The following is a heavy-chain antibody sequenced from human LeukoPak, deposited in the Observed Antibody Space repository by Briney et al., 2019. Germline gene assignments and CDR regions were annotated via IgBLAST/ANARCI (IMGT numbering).Heavy chain of an antibody. Sequence: GGSLRLSCEASGFTLSTYWMNWVRQLPGKGLDWVANINPDGSGKRYVDSVKGRFTIARDNADNSLSLQMNSLRAEDTAVYYCASWGAGGNSWGQGTLVNVSS. J-gene: IGHJ4*02. CDR3: ASWGAGGNS. CDR2: INPDGSGK. D-gene: IGHD3-16*01. V-gene: IGHV3-7*01. CDR1: GFTLSTYW.